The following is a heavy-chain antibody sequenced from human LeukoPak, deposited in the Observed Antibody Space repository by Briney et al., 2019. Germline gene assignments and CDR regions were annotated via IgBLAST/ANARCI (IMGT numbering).Heavy chain of an antibody. D-gene: IGHD2-2*01. J-gene: IGHJ6*03. CDR2: ISSSGSTI. CDR3: ARVGCSSTSCANGGYYYYYMDV. V-gene: IGHV3-11*04. CDR1: GFTFSDYY. Sequence: GGSLRLSRAASGFTFSDYYMSRIRQAPGKGLEWVSYISSSGSTIYSADSVKGRFTISRDNAKNSLYLQMNSLRAEDTAVYYCARVGCSSTSCANGGYYYYYMDVWGKGTTVTVSS.